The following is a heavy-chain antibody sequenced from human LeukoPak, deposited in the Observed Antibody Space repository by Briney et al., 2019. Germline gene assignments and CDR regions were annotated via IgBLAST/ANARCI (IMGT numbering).Heavy chain of an antibody. V-gene: IGHV3-7*01. Sequence: GGSLRLSCAASGFTFTNYWMSWVRQAPGKGLELVANIKQDGSEKYYVDSVKGRFTISRDNAKNSLYLQMNSLRAEDTAVYYCARDKSGYPDYWGQGTLVTVSS. CDR3: ARDKSGYPDY. CDR1: GFTFTNYW. CDR2: IKQDGSEK. D-gene: IGHD3-3*01. J-gene: IGHJ4*02.